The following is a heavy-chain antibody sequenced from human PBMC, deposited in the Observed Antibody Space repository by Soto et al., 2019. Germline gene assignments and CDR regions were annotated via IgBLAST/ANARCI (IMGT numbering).Heavy chain of an antibody. CDR3: ARQFQGTIFDIDY. D-gene: IGHD3-3*01. CDR1: GFTFSSYA. Sequence: GGSLRLSCAASGFTFSSYAMSWVRQAPGKGLEWVSVISGSGGSTYYADSVKGRFTISRDNSKNTLYLQMNSLRAEDTAVYYCARQFQGTIFDIDYWGQGTLVTVSS. CDR2: ISGSGGST. V-gene: IGHV3-23*01. J-gene: IGHJ4*02.